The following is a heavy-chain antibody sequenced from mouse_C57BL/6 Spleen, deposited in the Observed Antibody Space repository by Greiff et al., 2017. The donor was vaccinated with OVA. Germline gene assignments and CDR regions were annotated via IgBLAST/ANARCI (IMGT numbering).Heavy chain of an antibody. Sequence: VQLQQPGAELVKPGASVKMSCKASGYTFTSYWITWVKQRPGQGLEWIGDIYPGSGSTNYNEKFKSKATLTVDTSSSTAYMQLSSLTSEDSAVYYCARRYYGSSYDLYFDVWGTGTTVTVSS. CDR3: ARRYYGSSYDLYFDV. J-gene: IGHJ1*03. V-gene: IGHV1-55*01. CDR1: GYTFTSYW. D-gene: IGHD1-1*01. CDR2: IYPGSGST.